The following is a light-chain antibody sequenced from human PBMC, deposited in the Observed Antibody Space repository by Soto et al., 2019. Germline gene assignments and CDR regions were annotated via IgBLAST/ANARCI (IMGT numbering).Light chain of an antibody. Sequence: EIVLTQSPGTLSLSPGERATLSCRASQSLTSNYFAWYQQKTGQAPRLLIYGASSRATGIPDRFSGSGSGTDFSLTISRREPEDFAVYYCQQYDNSPITFGQGTRLEIK. CDR2: GAS. CDR1: QSLTSNY. J-gene: IGKJ5*01. V-gene: IGKV3-20*01. CDR3: QQYDNSPIT.